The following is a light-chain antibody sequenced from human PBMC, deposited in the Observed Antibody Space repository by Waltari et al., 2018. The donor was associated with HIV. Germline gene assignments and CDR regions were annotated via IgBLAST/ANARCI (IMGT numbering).Light chain of an antibody. J-gene: IGLJ2*01. CDR1: SGHINYV. V-gene: IGLV4-69*01. CDR2: LNSDGRH. CDR3: QTWGTGIQV. Sequence: QVVLTQPPSASASLGASVKLTCTLSSGHINYVIAWPPQQPKKGPRFLMKLNSDGRHSKGDGIPDRFSGSSSGAERYLTISSLQSEDEGDYFCQTWGTGIQVFGGGTRLTVL.